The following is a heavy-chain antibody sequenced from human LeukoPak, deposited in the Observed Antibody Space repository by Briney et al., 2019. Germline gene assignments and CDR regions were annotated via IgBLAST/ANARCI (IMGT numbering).Heavy chain of an antibody. CDR3: ARGPPYWDDYYYALDV. J-gene: IGHJ6*02. V-gene: IGHV3-20*01. D-gene: IGHD1-26*01. CDR2: INWNGGRT. CDR1: GFTFDDYG. Sequence: GGSLRLSCTASGFTFDDYGMSWVRQAPGKGLECVSGINWNGGRTAYADSVKGRFTISRDNAKNSLYLQVNSLRAEDTALYHCARGPPYWDDYYYALDVWGQGTTVTVSS.